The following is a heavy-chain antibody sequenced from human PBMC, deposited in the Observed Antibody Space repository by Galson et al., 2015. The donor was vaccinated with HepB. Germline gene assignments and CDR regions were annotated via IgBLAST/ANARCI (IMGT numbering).Heavy chain of an antibody. CDR2: INHSGST. D-gene: IGHD6-19*01. J-gene: IGHJ4*02. V-gene: IGHV4-34*01. Sequence: ETLSLTCAVYGGSFSGYYWSWIRQPPGKGLEWIGEINHSGSTNYNPSLKSRVTISVDTSKNQFSLKLSSVTAADTAVYYCARGNGNSSGWTFDYWGQGTLVTVSS. CDR1: GGSFSGYY. CDR3: ARGNGNSSGWTFDY.